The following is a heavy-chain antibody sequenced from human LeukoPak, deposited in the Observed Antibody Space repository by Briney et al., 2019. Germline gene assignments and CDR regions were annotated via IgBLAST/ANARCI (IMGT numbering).Heavy chain of an antibody. J-gene: IGHJ3*02. CDR2: INRDESDK. D-gene: IGHD3-10*01. CDR3: VRDDGHSYQYASRTYYYDAFDI. V-gene: IGHV3-7*01. Sequence: GGSLRLSCAASGFTLSNYWMTWVRQAPGKGLEWVANINRDESDKHYVDSVEGRFTISRDNAKNSLYLQMNSLRAEDTAVYYCVRDDGHSYQYASRTYYYDAFDIWGQGTVVTVFS. CDR1: GFTLSNYW.